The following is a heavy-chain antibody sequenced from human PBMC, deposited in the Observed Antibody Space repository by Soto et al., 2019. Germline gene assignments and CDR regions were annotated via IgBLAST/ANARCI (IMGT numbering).Heavy chain of an antibody. CDR2: ISGFNGNT. V-gene: IGHV1-18*01. D-gene: IGHD6-19*01. CDR1: GYSFTNYG. CDR3: ARDRGVAPPVAGNTHYYYYMDV. J-gene: IGHJ6*03. Sequence: QDQLVQYGAEVKKPEASVTVSCKASGYSFTNYGITWVRQAPGQGLEWMGWISGFNGNTHYAQKLRGRVTMTTDASTSTAYMELRSLRSDDTAVYYCARDRGVAPPVAGNTHYYYYMDVWGKGTTVTVSS.